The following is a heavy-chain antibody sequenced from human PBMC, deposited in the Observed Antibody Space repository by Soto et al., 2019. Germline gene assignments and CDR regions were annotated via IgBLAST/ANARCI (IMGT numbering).Heavy chain of an antibody. CDR3: ARARIVVTGTIVDY. Sequence: PSETLSLTCSVSGYSVSSGYYWGWIRHPPGKGLEWIASIYHSGHTYYNPSPESRVTISVDTSKNHFSLKLRSVTAADTAVYYCARARIVVTGTIVDYWGQGMLVTVPQ. CDR1: GYSVSSGYY. J-gene: IGHJ4*02. CDR2: IYHSGHT. D-gene: IGHD1-7*01. V-gene: IGHV4-38-2*02.